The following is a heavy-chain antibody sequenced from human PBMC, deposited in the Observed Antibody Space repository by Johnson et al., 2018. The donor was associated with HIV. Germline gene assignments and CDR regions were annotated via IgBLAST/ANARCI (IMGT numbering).Heavy chain of an antibody. CDR3: AKERRAPRAFDI. Sequence: QVQLVESGGGLVQPGGSLRLSCAGSGFTFSDYSMHWVRQAPGKGLEYVSLIGSTGGGTFYVDSVKGRFTISRDNSKSTLYLQMNSLRPEDTAVYYCAKERRAPRAFDIWGQGTMVTVSS. V-gene: IGHV3-64*04. CDR1: GFTFSDYS. CDR2: IGSTGGGT. J-gene: IGHJ3*02. D-gene: IGHD1-26*01.